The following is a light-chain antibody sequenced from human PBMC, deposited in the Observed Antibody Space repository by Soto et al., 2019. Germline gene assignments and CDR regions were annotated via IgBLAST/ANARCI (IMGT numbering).Light chain of an antibody. J-gene: IGKJ2*01. Sequence: DIQMTQSPSTLSASVGDRVTITCRASQSISSWLAWYKQKPGKAPKLLIYKASSLESGVPSRFSGSGSGTEFILTISSLQPDDFATYYCQQYHSYPYTFGQGTTLEIK. V-gene: IGKV1-5*03. CDR1: QSISSW. CDR3: QQYHSYPYT. CDR2: KAS.